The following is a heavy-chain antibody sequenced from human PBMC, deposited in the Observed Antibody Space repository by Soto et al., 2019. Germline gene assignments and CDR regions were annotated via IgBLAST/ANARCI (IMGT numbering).Heavy chain of an antibody. CDR3: GRDLGLGTVNTENYYDYGMDV. CDR2: IYDSGST. V-gene: IGHV4-30-4*01. CDR1: GGSISSGDYY. Sequence: QVQLQESGPGLVKPSQTLSLTCTVSGGSISSGDYYWSWIRQPPGKGLEWIGHIYDSGSTYYNPPLTSRVTIAVDTSKSQFSLKLSSVTAADTAMNYCGRDLGLGTVNTENYYDYGMDVWGQGTTVTVS. D-gene: IGHD3-16*01. J-gene: IGHJ6*02.